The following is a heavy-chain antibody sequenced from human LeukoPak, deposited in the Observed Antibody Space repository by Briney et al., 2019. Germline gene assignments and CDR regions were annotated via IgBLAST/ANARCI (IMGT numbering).Heavy chain of an antibody. CDR2: IKPDGSQR. Sequence: SGGSLRLSCAASGFRFRDYWMDWLRQAPGMGLEWVASIKPDGSQRDYVDSVKGRFTISRDSAQNSLYLQMNSLRVEDTAVYYCARDDASSSFTYWGQGALVTVSS. J-gene: IGHJ4*02. D-gene: IGHD3-16*01. CDR3: ARDDASSSFTY. CDR1: GFRFRDYW. V-gene: IGHV3-7*01.